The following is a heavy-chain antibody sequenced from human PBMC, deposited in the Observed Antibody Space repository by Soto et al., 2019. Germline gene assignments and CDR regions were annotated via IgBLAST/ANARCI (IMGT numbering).Heavy chain of an antibody. V-gene: IGHV1-46*01. J-gene: IGHJ5*02. CDR1: GYTFTSYY. Sequence: ASVKVSCKASGYTFTSYYMHWVRQAPGLGLEWMGIINPSGGSTSYAQKFQGRVTMTRDTSTSTVYMELSSLRSEDTAVYYCARDRGAVVVPAAMFTSGRKKNWFDPWGQGTLVTVSS. CDR2: INPSGGST. CDR3: ARDRGAVVVPAAMFTSGRKKNWFDP. D-gene: IGHD2-2*01.